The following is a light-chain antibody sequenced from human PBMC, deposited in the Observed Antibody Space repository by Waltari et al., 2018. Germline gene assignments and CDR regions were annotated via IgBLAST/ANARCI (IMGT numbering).Light chain of an antibody. V-gene: IGKV3-20*01. Sequence: EIVLTQSPGTLSLSPGERATLSCGASRSVSSNDLACYQQKPGQAPRVLIYGTYTRATGIPDRFSGSGSGTDCTLTISRLEPEEFAVYYCQQYGSWTFGQGTKVEIK. CDR1: RSVSSND. CDR2: GTY. CDR3: QQYGSWT. J-gene: IGKJ1*01.